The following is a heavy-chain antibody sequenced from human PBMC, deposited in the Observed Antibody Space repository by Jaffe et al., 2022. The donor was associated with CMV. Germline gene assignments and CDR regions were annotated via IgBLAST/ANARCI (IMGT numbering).Heavy chain of an antibody. Sequence: QVQLQESGPGLVKPSETLSLTCTVSGGSISSNSYYWGWIRQPPGKGLEWIGSIYHSGSTSYNVSLKSRVTISVDTSKNQFSLKLSSVTAADTAVYYCARQRYCSGESCFGRFDYWGQGTLVTVSS. D-gene: IGHD2-15*01. CDR3: ARQRYCSGESCFGRFDY. CDR2: IYHSGST. V-gene: IGHV4-39*01. J-gene: IGHJ4*02. CDR1: GGSISSNSYY.